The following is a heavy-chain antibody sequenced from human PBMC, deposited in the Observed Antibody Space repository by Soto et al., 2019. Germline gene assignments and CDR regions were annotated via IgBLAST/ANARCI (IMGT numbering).Heavy chain of an antibody. CDR3: ARSRNGAVPDSINF. CDR1: GFTFSRYA. CDR2: ISRDGSSK. V-gene: IGHV3-30-3*01. Sequence: QVHLVESGGGVVQPGGSLRLSCAASGFTFSRYAMHWVRQAPGEGLEWVAVISRDGSSKYYGDSVKGRVTVSRDNSNNTLNLSRTSMSPDYTAVFYGARSRNGAVPDSINFWGQGTLVTVSS. J-gene: IGHJ4*02. D-gene: IGHD3-10*01.